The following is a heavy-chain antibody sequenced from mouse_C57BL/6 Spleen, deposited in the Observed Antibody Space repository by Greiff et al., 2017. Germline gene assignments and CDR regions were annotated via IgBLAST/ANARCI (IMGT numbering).Heavy chain of an antibody. V-gene: IGHV1-82*01. Sequence: QVQLQQSGPELVKPGASVKISCKASGYAFSSSWMNWVKQRPGKGLEWIGRIYPGDGDTNYNGKFKGKATLTADKSSSTAYMQLSSLTSEDSAVYFCAITTVPYYFDYWGQGTTLTVSS. J-gene: IGHJ2*01. D-gene: IGHD1-1*01. CDR2: IYPGDGDT. CDR1: GYAFSSSW. CDR3: AITTVPYYFDY.